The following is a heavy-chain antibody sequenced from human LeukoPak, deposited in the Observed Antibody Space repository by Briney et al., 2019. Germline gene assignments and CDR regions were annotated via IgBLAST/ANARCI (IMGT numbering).Heavy chain of an antibody. CDR1: GFTFSSYT. D-gene: IGHD4-17*01. J-gene: IGHJ4*02. Sequence: PGGSLRPSCAASGFTFSSYTMNWVRQAPGKGLEWVSSISVNSDHKPYADSVKGRFTISRDNAKNSLYLQMNSLGVDDTAVYYCTRGSYGDYDYWGQGSLIAVSS. V-gene: IGHV3-21*01. CDR3: TRGSYGDYDY. CDR2: ISVNSDHK.